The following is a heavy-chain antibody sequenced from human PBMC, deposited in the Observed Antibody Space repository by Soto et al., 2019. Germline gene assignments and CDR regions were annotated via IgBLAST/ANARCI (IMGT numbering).Heavy chain of an antibody. D-gene: IGHD5-18*01. V-gene: IGHV1-69*13. Sequence: SVKVSCKASGGTFSNSAIIWVRQAPGQGLEWMGGILPIFGTPNYAQKFQGRLTISADEFSSTAYMELNILRSGDTAVYYCATPAEALDTGMLKGLAHWGQGSLVTVSS. CDR2: ILPIFGTP. CDR1: GGTFSNSA. CDR3: ATPAEALDTGMLKGLAH. J-gene: IGHJ4*02.